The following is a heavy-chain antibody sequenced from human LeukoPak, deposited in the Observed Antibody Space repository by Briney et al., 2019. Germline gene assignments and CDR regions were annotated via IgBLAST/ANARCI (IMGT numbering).Heavy chain of an antibody. V-gene: IGHV1-2*02. D-gene: IGHD6-19*01. J-gene: IGHJ3*02. CDR2: INPNSGGT. Sequence: GASVKVSCKASGYTFTGYYMHWVRQAPGQGLEWMGWINPNSGGTNYAQKFQGRVTMTRDTSISTAYMELSRLRSDDTAVYYCARNTYSSGWTPDYYDAFDIWGQGTMVTVSS. CDR1: GYTFTGYY. CDR3: ARNTYSSGWTPDYYDAFDI.